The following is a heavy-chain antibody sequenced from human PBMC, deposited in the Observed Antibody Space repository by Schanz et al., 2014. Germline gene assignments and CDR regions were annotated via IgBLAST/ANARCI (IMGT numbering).Heavy chain of an antibody. J-gene: IGHJ4*02. CDR2: IWSDGSRT. CDR1: GFTFSSYG. Sequence: LVESGGGVVQPGRSLRLSCAASGFTFSSYGMHWVRQAPGKGLEWVAFIWSDGSRTYHAESVKGRFTISRDNSKNTVYLQMNSLRTEDTAMYYCVKGTDAYWGQGTLVTVSS. V-gene: IGHV3-30*02. CDR3: VKGTDAY.